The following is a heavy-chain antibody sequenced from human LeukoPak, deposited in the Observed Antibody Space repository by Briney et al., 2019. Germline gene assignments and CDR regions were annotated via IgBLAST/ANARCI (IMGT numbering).Heavy chain of an antibody. J-gene: IGHJ4*02. V-gene: IGHV3-48*03. Sequence: GGSLRLSCAASGFTFSSYEMNWVRQAPGKGLEWVSYISSSGSTIYYADSVKGRFTISRDNAKNSLYLQMNSLRAEDTAVYYCAKVWRGEWLDPFDYWGQGTLVTVSS. CDR2: ISSSGSTI. CDR1: GFTFSSYE. D-gene: IGHD6-19*01. CDR3: AKVWRGEWLDPFDY.